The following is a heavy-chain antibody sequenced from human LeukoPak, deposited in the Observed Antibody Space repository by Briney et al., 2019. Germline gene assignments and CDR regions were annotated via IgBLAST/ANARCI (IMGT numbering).Heavy chain of an antibody. J-gene: IGHJ4*02. Sequence: SETLSLTCTVSGGSISSSSYYWGWIRQPPGEGLEWIGSIYYSGSTYYNPSLKSRVTISVDTSKNQFSLKLSSVTAADTAVYYCARHYYDSSGYPPYYFDYWGQGTLVTVSS. CDR3: ARHYYDSSGYPPYYFDY. D-gene: IGHD3-22*01. CDR2: IYYSGST. V-gene: IGHV4-39*01. CDR1: GGSISSSSYY.